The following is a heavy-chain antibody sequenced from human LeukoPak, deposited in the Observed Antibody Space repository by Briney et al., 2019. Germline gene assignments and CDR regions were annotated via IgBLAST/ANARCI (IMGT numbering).Heavy chain of an antibody. CDR1: GFTFSNYD. J-gene: IGHJ3*02. CDR2: ISGGGPST. D-gene: IGHD1-26*01. CDR3: TRDLWERTFEPDAFDI. V-gene: IGHV3-23*01. Sequence: PGGSLRLSCVASGFTFSNYDMSWVRRAPGKGLEWVSLISGGGPSTYYTDSVKGRFTISRDNAKNSLYLQMNSLRAGDTAVYYCTRDLWERTFEPDAFDIWGQGTMVTVSS.